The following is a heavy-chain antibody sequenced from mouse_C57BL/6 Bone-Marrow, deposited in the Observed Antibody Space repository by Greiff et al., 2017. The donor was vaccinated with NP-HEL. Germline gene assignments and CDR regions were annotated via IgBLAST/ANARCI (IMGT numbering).Heavy chain of an antibody. D-gene: IGHD1-1*01. CDR2: LNPSNGGT. CDR1: GYTFTSYW. V-gene: IGHV1-53*01. Sequence: QVQLQQPGTELVKPGASVKLSCKASGYTFTSYWMHWVKQRPGQGLEWIGNLNPSNGGTTYNEKVKSKAHLTVDKSSSTAYMQLSSLTYEDSAVYYCARDGSSYLYYFDYWGQGTTLTVSS. CDR3: ARDGSSYLYYFDY. J-gene: IGHJ2*01.